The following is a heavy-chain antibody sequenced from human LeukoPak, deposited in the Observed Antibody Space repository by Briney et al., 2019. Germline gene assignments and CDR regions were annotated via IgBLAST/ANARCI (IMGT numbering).Heavy chain of an antibody. CDR2: IRYDGSNK. CDR1: GFTFSSYG. J-gene: IGHJ6*03. Sequence: PGGSLRLSCAASGFTFSSYGMYWVRQAPGRGLWGVPFIRYDGSNKYYADSVKGRFTVSRDNSKNTLYLQMKSLRAEDTAVYYCAKGGGYEAQYYYYYLDVWGKGTTVTISS. D-gene: IGHD5-12*01. V-gene: IGHV3-30*02. CDR3: AKGGGYEAQYYYYYLDV.